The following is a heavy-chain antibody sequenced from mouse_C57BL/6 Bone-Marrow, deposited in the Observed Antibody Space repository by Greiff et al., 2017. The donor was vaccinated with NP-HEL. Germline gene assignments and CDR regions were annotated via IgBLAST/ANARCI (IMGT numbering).Heavy chain of an antibody. J-gene: IGHJ2*01. CDR2: ISYSGST. Sequence: DVKLVESGPGMVKPSQSLSLTCTVTGYSITSGYDWHWIRHFPGNKLEWMGYISYSGSTNYNPSLKSRISITHDTSKNHFFLKLNSVTTEDTATYYCARELGRGYFDYWGQGTTLTVSS. V-gene: IGHV3-1*01. CDR3: ARELGRGYFDY. CDR1: GYSITSGYD. D-gene: IGHD4-1*01.